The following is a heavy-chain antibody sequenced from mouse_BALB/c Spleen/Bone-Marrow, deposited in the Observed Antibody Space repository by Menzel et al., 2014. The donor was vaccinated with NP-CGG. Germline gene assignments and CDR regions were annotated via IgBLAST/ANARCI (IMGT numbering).Heavy chain of an antibody. CDR3: ASYRYGWYFDV. Sequence: VQLQQPGAELVKPGASVKLSCTASGFNIKDTYLHWVKQRPEQGLDWIGRIDPAIFTKYDPKFQGKATLTADTSSNTAYLHLSSLTSEDTAVYYCASYRYGWYFDVWGAGTTVTVSS. J-gene: IGHJ1*01. D-gene: IGHD2-14*01. V-gene: IGHV14-3*02. CDR2: IDPAIFT. CDR1: GFNIKDTY.